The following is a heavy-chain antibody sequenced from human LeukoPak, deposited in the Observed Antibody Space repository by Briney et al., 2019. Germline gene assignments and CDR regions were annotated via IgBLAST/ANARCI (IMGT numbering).Heavy chain of an antibody. J-gene: IGHJ4*02. CDR1: GGSFSGYY. CDR2: INHSGST. CDR3: ASARPPSIAAAGYFDY. D-gene: IGHD6-13*01. V-gene: IGHV4-34*01. Sequence: SETLSLTCAVYGGSFSGYYWSWIRQPPGKGLEWIGEINHSGSTNYNPSLKSRVTISVDTSKNQFSLKLSSVTAADTAVYYCASARPPSIAAAGYFDYWGQGTLVTVSS.